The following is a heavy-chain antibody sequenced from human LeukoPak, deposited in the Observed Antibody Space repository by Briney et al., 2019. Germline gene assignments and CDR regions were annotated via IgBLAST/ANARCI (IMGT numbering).Heavy chain of an antibody. D-gene: IGHD3-10*01. Sequence: PGGSLRLSCAASGFTFTYYGMHWVRQAPGKGLEWVAFIRYEGNGKYYADSVKGRFTISRDNSKNTLYLEMNRLRAEDTAVYYCAKDLMRDRWFGESWGQGTLVTVSS. CDR1: GFTFTYYG. CDR2: IRYEGNGK. V-gene: IGHV3-30*02. CDR3: AKDLMRDRWFGES. J-gene: IGHJ5*02.